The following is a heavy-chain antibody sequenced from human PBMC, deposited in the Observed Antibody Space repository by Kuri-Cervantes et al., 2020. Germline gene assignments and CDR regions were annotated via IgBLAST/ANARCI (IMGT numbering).Heavy chain of an antibody. CDR2: TKQDGSEK. D-gene: IGHD1-26*01. V-gene: IGHV3-7*01. CDR1: GFTFSSYW. Sequence: GGSLRLSCAASGFTFSSYWMSWVRQAPGKGLEWVANTKQDGSEKYYVDSVKGRFTISRDNAKNSLYLQMNSLRAEDTAVYYCAKDMGPKGSPMWFDPWGQGTLVTVSS. CDR3: AKDMGPKGSPMWFDP. J-gene: IGHJ5*02.